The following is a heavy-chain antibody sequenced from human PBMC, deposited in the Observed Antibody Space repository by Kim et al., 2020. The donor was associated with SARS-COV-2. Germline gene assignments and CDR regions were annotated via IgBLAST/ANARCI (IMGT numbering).Heavy chain of an antibody. J-gene: IGHJ4*02. CDR2: VYFSGST. D-gene: IGHD4-17*01. V-gene: IGHV4-39*07. CDR3: ARDGPDYGDYFVY. Sequence: SETLSLTCTVSGGSISSRISYWGWIRQPPGKGLEWIGSVYFSGSTSYNPSLKSRVTISVDTSKNQLSLKLRFVTAADTAVYYCARDGPDYGDYFVYWGQGTLVTVSS. CDR1: GGSISSRISY.